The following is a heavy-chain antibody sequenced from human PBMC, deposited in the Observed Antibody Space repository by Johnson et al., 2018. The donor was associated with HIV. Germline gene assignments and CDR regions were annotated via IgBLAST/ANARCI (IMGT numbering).Heavy chain of an antibody. Sequence: VQLVESGGGWVKPGGSLRLSCAASGFTFSSYDMHWVRQTTGKVLQWVSGIGTAGDTYYSGSVKGRFTISRDSSKNTVYLQMNNLRAEDTAVYNCARGVRGVIIDWGQGTMVAVSS. CDR1: GFTFSSYD. V-gene: IGHV3-13*01. CDR3: ARGVRGVIID. CDR2: IGTAGDT. J-gene: IGHJ3*01. D-gene: IGHD3-10*01.